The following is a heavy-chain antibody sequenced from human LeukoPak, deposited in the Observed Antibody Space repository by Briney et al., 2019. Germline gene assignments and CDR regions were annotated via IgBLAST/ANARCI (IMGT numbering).Heavy chain of an antibody. J-gene: IGHJ3*02. V-gene: IGHV3-53*01. D-gene: IGHD2-2*01. CDR2: VYRGGST. CDR3: ALGLRYCSSTSCYPYAFDI. Sequence: GGSLRLSCAASGYTVSSNYMSWVRQAPWKGLEWVSVVYRGGSTYYADSVKGRFTISRDNSKNTLYVQMNSLRAADTAVYHCALGLRYCSSTSCYPYAFDIWGQGTMVTVSS. CDR1: GYTVSSNY.